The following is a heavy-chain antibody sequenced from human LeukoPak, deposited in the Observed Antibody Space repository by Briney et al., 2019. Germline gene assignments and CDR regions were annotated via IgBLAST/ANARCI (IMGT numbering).Heavy chain of an antibody. CDR2: INPNSGGT. CDR1: GYTFTGDY. J-gene: IGHJ5*02. Sequence: GASVKVSCKASGYTFTGDYMHWVRQAPGQGLEWMGRINPNSGGTNYAQKFQGRVTMTRDTSISTAYMELSRLRSDDTAVYYCARGVRGVNNWFDPWGQGTLVTVSS. D-gene: IGHD3-10*01. V-gene: IGHV1-2*06. CDR3: ARGVRGVNNWFDP.